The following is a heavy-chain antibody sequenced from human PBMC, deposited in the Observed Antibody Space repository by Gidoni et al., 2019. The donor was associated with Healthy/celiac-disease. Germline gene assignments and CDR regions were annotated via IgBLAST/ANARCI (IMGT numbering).Heavy chain of an antibody. V-gene: IGHV3-30*04. D-gene: IGHD3-22*01. J-gene: IGHJ4*02. CDR3: ARDPYDSSGYSSYFDY. CDR2: ISYDGSNK. CDR1: GFPFSSYA. Sequence: QVQLVESGGGVVQPGRSLRLSCPASGFPFSSYAMHWVRQAPGKVLESVAVISYDGSNKYYADAVKGRFTISRDNTKNTLYLQMNSLRAEDTAVYYCARDPYDSSGYSSYFDYWGQGTLVTVSS.